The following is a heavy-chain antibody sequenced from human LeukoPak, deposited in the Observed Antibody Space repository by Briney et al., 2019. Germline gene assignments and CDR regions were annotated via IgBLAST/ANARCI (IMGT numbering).Heavy chain of an antibody. D-gene: IGHD5-18*01. J-gene: IGHJ5*02. V-gene: IGHV4-59*01. Sequence: SETLSLTCTVSGGSISSYYWRWIRQPPGKGPEWIGYIYYSGSNKYNPSLKSRVTISVDTSKNQFSLKLSSVPAADTAVYYGARAGTAHNWFDPWGQGTLVTVSS. CDR2: IYYSGSN. CDR1: GGSISSYY. CDR3: ARAGTAHNWFDP.